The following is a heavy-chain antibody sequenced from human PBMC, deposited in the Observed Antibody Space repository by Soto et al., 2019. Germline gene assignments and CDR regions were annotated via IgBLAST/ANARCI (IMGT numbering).Heavy chain of an antibody. D-gene: IGHD6-19*01. CDR2: ISAYNGNT. CDR3: ARLHSSGWSGGWFDP. CDR1: GYTFTSYG. Sequence: ASVKVSCKASGYTFTSYGISWVRQAPGQGLEWMGWISAYNGNTNYAQKLQGRVTMTTDTSTSTAYMELRSLRSDGTAVYYCARLHSSGWSGGWFDPWGQGTLVTVSS. V-gene: IGHV1-18*04. J-gene: IGHJ5*02.